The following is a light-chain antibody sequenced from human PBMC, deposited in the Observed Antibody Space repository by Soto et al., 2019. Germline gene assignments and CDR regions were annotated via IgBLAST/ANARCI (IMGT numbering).Light chain of an antibody. V-gene: IGKV1-39*01. Sequence: DIQMPQSPSSLPASLGDRVTITCRASQSISSYLNWYQQKPGKAPKLLIYAASSLQSGVPSRFSGSGSGTDFTLTISSLQPEDFETYYCQQSYSNPITFGQGTRLEIK. J-gene: IGKJ5*01. CDR2: AAS. CDR3: QQSYSNPIT. CDR1: QSISSY.